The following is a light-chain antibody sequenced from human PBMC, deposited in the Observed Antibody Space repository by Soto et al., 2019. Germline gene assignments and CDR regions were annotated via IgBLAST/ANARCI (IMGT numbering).Light chain of an antibody. CDR1: SSDVGSYKF. J-gene: IGLJ3*02. CDR2: EGT. V-gene: IGLV2-23*01. Sequence: QSVLAQPASVSGSPGQSITISCTGSSSDVGSYKFVSWFQQNPGKAPKLIIYEGTKRPSGVSNLFSGSKSGYTASLTISGLQPEDEADYYCCSYAGDSTWVFGGGTKLPVL. CDR3: CSYAGDSTWV.